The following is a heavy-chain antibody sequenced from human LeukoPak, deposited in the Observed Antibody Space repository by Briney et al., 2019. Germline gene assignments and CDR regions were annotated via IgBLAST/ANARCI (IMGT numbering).Heavy chain of an antibody. CDR3: ASGSPSIAARLLFDY. CDR2: IIPIFGTA. V-gene: IGHV1-69*05. Sequence: SVKVSCKGSGGTFIRYAKSWVRQAPGQGGEWVGRIIPIFGTANYSQKFQGRVTITTDESTSTAYMELSSLRSEDTAVYYCASGSPSIAARLLFDYWGQGTLVTVSS. J-gene: IGHJ4*02. D-gene: IGHD6-6*01. CDR1: GGTFIRYA.